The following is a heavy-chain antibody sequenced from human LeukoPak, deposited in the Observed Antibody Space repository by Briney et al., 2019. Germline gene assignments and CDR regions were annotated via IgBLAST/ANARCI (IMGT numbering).Heavy chain of an antibody. CDR2: INPSGDTT. D-gene: IGHD6-13*01. Sequence: GASVKVSCKASGYTFSSYYMHWVRQAPGQGLEWMGIINPSGDTTSYAQKFQGRVTITADKSTSTAYMELSSLRSEDTAVYYCAAGSWYVREKNYYYGMDVWGQGTTVTVSS. CDR3: AAGSWYVREKNYYYGMDV. V-gene: IGHV1-46*01. J-gene: IGHJ6*02. CDR1: GYTFSSYY.